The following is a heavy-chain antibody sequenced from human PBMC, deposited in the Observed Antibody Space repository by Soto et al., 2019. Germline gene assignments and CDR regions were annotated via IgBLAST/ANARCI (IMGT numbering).Heavy chain of an antibody. Sequence: LSLTCTVSGGSISSGGYYWSWIRQHPGKGLEWIGYIYYSGSTYYNPSLKSRVTISVDTSKNQFSLKLSSVTAADTAVYYCARSGYSGYDFDYWGQGTLVTVSS. CDR3: ARSGYSGYDFDY. D-gene: IGHD5-12*01. V-gene: IGHV4-31*03. J-gene: IGHJ4*02. CDR1: GGSISSGGYY. CDR2: IYYSGST.